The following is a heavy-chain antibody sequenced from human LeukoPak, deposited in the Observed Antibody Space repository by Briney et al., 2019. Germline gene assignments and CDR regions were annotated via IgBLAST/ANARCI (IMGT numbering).Heavy chain of an antibody. CDR1: GFTFSRYE. D-gene: IGHD4-17*01. CDR2: ISSSGSIV. J-gene: IGHJ6*02. Sequence: GGSLRLSCAASGFTFSRYEMNWVRQAPGRGLEWVSYISSSGSIVYYADSVKGRFTISRDNAKNSLYLQMNSLRAEDTAVYYCARNAYGAQTPSDVWGQGTTVTVSS. V-gene: IGHV3-48*03. CDR3: ARNAYGAQTPSDV.